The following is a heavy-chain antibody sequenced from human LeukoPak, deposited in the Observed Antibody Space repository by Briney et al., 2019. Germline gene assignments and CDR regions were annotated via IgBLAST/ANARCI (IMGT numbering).Heavy chain of an antibody. Sequence: SVTVSCKASGGTFSSYAISWVRQAPGQGLEWMGGIIPIFGTANYAQKFQGRVTITADESTSTAYMELSSLRSEDTAVYYCARDRHSSGYTNWFDPWGQGTLVTVSS. V-gene: IGHV1-69*13. D-gene: IGHD3-22*01. CDR2: IIPIFGTA. CDR1: GGTFSSYA. J-gene: IGHJ5*02. CDR3: ARDRHSSGYTNWFDP.